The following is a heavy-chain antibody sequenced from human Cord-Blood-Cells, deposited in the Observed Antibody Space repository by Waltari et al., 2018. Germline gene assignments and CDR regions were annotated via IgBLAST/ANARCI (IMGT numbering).Heavy chain of an antibody. J-gene: IGHJ3*02. Sequence: QVQLQQSGPGLVKPSQTLSLTCAISGDSVSSNSAAWNWIRQSPSGGLEWLGRTYNRSKWYNDYAVSVKSQITINPDTSKTQFSLQLNSVTPEETAVYYCARGGKGGTAGAFDIWGQGTMVTVSS. CDR1: GDSVSSNSAA. CDR2: TYNRSKWYN. CDR3: ARGGKGGTAGAFDI. D-gene: IGHD3-16*01. V-gene: IGHV6-1*01.